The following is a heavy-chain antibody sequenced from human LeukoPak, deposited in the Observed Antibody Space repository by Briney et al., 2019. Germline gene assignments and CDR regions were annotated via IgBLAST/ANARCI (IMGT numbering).Heavy chain of an antibody. CDR2: ISSSGSTI. V-gene: IGHV3-11*01. CDR1: GFTFSDYY. D-gene: IGHD2-15*01. Sequence: PGGSLRLSCAASGFTFSDYYMSWIRQAPGKGLEWVSYISSSGSTIYYADSVKGRFTISRDNAKNSLYLQMNSLRAEDTAVYYCARDIVAVVAALDDAAFDIWGQGTMVTVSS. J-gene: IGHJ3*02. CDR3: ARDIVAVVAALDDAAFDI.